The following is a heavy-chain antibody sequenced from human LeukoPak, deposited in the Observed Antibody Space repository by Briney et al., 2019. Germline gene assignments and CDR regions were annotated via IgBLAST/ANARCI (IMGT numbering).Heavy chain of an antibody. Sequence: ASVKVSCKASGYTFRSYGITWVRQAPGQGPEWMVCISAYNGNTNYAQKLQGRVTMTTDTSTSTAYMELRSLRSDDTAVYYCARDSVYSGYRVKVGFDYWGQGTLVTVSS. D-gene: IGHD5-12*01. CDR2: ISAYNGNT. J-gene: IGHJ4*02. CDR1: GYTFRSYG. V-gene: IGHV1-18*01. CDR3: ARDSVYSGYRVKVGFDY.